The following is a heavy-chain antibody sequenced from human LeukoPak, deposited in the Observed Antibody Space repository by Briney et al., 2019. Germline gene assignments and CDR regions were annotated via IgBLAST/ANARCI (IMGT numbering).Heavy chain of an antibody. J-gene: IGHJ4*02. V-gene: IGHV3-48*04. CDR1: GFTFSSYN. D-gene: IGHD2-15*01. CDR2: ISSSSSTI. CDR3: ARQGLQSCSGGNCYPASSFDY. Sequence: GGSLRLSCAASGFTFSSYNMNWVRQAPGKGLEWVSYISSSSSTIYYADSVKGRFTISRDDAKNSLYLQMNSLRAEDTAVYYCARQGLQSCSGGNCYPASSFDYWGQGTLVTVSS.